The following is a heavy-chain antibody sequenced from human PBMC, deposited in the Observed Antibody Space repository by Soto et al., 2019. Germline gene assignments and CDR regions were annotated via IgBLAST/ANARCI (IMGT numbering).Heavy chain of an antibody. Sequence: QVQLVQSGAEVQKPGASVRVSCKVSEYTLSELAIPWVRQLPGKGLEWMGGFDNEDLQIWYAQNFQGRVTVTEETSKQTAYMELSRLRTVDTDMYYWTSVFKSNDYDSSCYIPPFDYWGQGTLVTVSS. CDR1: EYTLSELA. CDR3: TSVFKSNDYDSSCYIPPFDY. J-gene: IGHJ4*02. V-gene: IGHV1-24*01. D-gene: IGHD3-22*01. CDR2: FDNEDLQI.